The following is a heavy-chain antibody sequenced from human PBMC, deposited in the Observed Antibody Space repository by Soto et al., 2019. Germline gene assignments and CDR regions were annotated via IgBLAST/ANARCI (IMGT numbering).Heavy chain of an antibody. V-gene: IGHV1-69*13. CDR3: ARKGSSRTCGGSCFRPLDY. CDR1: GGTFSSYA. CDR2: IIPIFGTA. Sequence: SVKVSCKASGGTFSSYAISWVRQAPGQGLEWMGGIIPIFGTANYAQKFQGRVTITADESTSTAYMELSSLRSEDTAVYYCARKGSSRTCGGSCFRPLDYGGQGTLVTVSS. J-gene: IGHJ4*02. D-gene: IGHD2-15*01.